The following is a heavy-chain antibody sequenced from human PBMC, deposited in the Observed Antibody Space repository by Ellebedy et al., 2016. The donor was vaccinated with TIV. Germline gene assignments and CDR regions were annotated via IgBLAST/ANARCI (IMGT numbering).Heavy chain of an antibody. J-gene: IGHJ4*02. CDR2: MSYSGST. CDR3: AKDEYNISWFKY. D-gene: IGHD6-13*01. CDR1: GGSIRTSIYY. V-gene: IGHV4-39*07. Sequence: MPSETLSLTCTVSGGSIRTSIYYWGWLRQPPGKGLEGIGTMSYSGSTYYNPSLKSRVTISVDTSKNQFSLKLSSVTAADAAVYYCAKDEYNISWFKYWGQGTLVTVSS.